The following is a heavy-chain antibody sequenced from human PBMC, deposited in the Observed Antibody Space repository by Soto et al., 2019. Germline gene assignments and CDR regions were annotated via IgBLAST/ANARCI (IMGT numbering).Heavy chain of an antibody. J-gene: IGHJ5*02. CDR3: AKVPSAVASTPWFDP. Sequence: DVQLLESGGGLVHPGGSLRLSCAASGFTFSSYAMNWVRQGPGKGLEWVSTISGSAGSTYYADSVKGRFTISRDNSKNTLYLQMDSLSVEDTAMYYCAKVPSAVASTPWFDPWGHGTLVTVSS. CDR1: GFTFSSYA. D-gene: IGHD2-15*01. V-gene: IGHV3-23*01. CDR2: ISGSAGST.